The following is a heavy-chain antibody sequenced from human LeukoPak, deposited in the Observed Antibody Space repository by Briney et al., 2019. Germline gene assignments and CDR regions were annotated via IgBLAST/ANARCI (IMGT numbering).Heavy chain of an antibody. J-gene: IGHJ4*02. CDR2: ISSNGGST. CDR3: VKDRAGYCSGGSCQDLDY. CDR1: GFTFSSYA. V-gene: IGHV3-64D*06. D-gene: IGHD2-15*01. Sequence: PGGSLRLSCSASGFTFSSYAMHWVRQAPGKGLEYVSAISSNGGSTYYADSVKGRFTIPRDNSKNTLYLQMSSLRAEDTAVYYCVKDRAGYCSGGSCQDLDYWGQGTLVTVSS.